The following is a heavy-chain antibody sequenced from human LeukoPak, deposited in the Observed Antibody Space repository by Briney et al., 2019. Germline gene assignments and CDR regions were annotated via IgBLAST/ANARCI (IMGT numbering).Heavy chain of an antibody. V-gene: IGHV3-30*18. Sequence: GGSLRLSCAASGFTFSSYGMHWVRQAPGKGLEWVAVISYDGSNKYYADSVKGRFTISRDNSKNTLYLQMNSLRAEDTAVYYCAKDWKGKMIVLSLLDYWGQGTLVTVSS. CDR3: AKDWKGKMIVLSLLDY. CDR1: GFTFSSYG. D-gene: IGHD2/OR15-2a*01. J-gene: IGHJ4*02. CDR2: ISYDGSNK.